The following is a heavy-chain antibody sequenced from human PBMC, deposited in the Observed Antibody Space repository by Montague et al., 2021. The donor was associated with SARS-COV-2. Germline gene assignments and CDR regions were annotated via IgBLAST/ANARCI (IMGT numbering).Heavy chain of an antibody. CDR1: GGSINNYY. D-gene: IGHD4-11*01. J-gene: IGHJ6*02. CDR2: IYYSGST. Sequence: SETLSLTCTVSGGSINNYYWRWIRQPPGRGLEWIGYIYYSGSTEYSPSLKSRVTMSIDTSKNQFSLRLNSVTAADTAVYFCARTTSVDLASIYYYVMDVWGQGTTVTVSS. V-gene: IGHV4-59*08. CDR3: ARTTSVDLASIYYYVMDV.